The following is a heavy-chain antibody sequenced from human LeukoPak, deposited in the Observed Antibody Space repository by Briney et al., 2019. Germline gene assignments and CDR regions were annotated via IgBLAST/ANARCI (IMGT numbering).Heavy chain of an antibody. J-gene: IGHJ6*03. Sequence: ASVKVSCKASGYTFTSYDINWVRQATGQGLEWMGWMNPNSGNTGYAQKFQGRVTITRNTSISTAYMELSSLRSEDTAVYYCARGRNERRGIITILDVLNYYYMDVWGKGTTVTVSS. CDR1: GYTFTSYD. D-gene: IGHD3-3*01. CDR3: ARGRNERRGIITILDVLNYYYMDV. CDR2: MNPNSGNT. V-gene: IGHV1-8*03.